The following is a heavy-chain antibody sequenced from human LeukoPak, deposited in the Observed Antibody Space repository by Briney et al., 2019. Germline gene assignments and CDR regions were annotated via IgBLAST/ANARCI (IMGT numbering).Heavy chain of an antibody. CDR1: GFTFSSYA. J-gene: IGHJ5*02. D-gene: IGHD2-2*01. V-gene: IGHV3-23*01. CDR2: ISGSGGST. CDR3: AKDCSSTSCSAPS. Sequence: PGGSLRLSCAASGFTFSSYAMSRVRQAPGKGLEWVSAISGSGGSTYYADSVKGRFTISRDNSKNTLYLQMNSLRAADTAVYYCAKDCSSTSCSAPSWGQGTLVTVSS.